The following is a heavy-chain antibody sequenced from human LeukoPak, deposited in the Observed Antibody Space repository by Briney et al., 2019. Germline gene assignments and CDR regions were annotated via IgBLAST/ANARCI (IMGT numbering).Heavy chain of an antibody. J-gene: IGHJ5*02. CDR1: GYTFTGYY. V-gene: IGHV1-2*02. CDR3: AREQSGYYSWFEP. Sequence: ASVTVSCKASGYTFTGYYMHWVRQAPGQGLEWMGWINPDSGDTNSAQKFQGRVAMTRDTSISTAYMELSRLTSDDTAVYYCAREQSGYYSWFEPWGQGALVTVSS. CDR2: INPDSGDT. D-gene: IGHD3-3*01.